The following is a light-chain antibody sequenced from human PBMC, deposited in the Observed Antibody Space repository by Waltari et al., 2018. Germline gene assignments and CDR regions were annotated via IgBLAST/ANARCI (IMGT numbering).Light chain of an antibody. Sequence: ENVLTQSTGTLSLSPGERATLSCRASQSVSNNYLAWYQAKPGQPPRLLIYGVSLRATGIPDRFSGGGSGTDFTLTISRLEPEDSAVYYCQQYGGSPKYTFGQGTKLEIK. V-gene: IGKV3-20*01. CDR2: GVS. CDR3: QQYGGSPKYT. CDR1: QSVSNNY. J-gene: IGKJ2*01.